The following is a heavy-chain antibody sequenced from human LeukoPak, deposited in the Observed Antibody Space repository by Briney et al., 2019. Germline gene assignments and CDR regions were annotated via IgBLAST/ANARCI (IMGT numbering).Heavy chain of an antibody. CDR3: ARAAWPYYDFWSGHNWFGP. D-gene: IGHD3-3*01. CDR1: GGSFSGYY. CDR2: INHSGST. J-gene: IGHJ5*02. Sequence: SETLSLTCAVYGGSFSGYYWSWIRQPPGNGLEWIGEINHSGSTNYNPSLKSRVTISVDTSKNQFSLKLSSVTAADTAVYYCARAAWPYYDFWSGHNWFGPWGKGTLVTAS. V-gene: IGHV4-34*01.